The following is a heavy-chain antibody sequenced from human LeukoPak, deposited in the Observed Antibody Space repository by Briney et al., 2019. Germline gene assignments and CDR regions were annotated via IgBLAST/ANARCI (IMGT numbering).Heavy chain of an antibody. CDR3: ARLPAYCSSTSCYYDY. CDR2: IDRNGDST. D-gene: IGHD2-2*01. CDR1: GFTFDDYG. J-gene: IGHJ4*02. V-gene: IGHV3-20*04. Sequence: GGSLRLSCAASGFTFDDYGMSWVRQAPGKGLEWVSGIDRNGDSTGYADSVEGRFTISRDNAKNSLFLQMNSLRAEDTAVYYCARLPAYCSSTSCYYDYWGQGTLVTVSS.